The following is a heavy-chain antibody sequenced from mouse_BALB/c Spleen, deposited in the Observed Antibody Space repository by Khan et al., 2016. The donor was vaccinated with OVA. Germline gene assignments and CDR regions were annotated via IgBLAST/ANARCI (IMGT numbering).Heavy chain of an antibody. Sequence: QVQLKQSGPGLVQPSQSLSITCTASGFSLTNYGVHWVRQSPGKGLEWLGLIWTGGSTDYNAAFISRLCICKDNSKSQVFFKMNSLQANDTAIYYCARNYDYDEGLTYWGQGTLVTVSA. V-gene: IGHV2-2*02. CDR2: IWTGGST. J-gene: IGHJ3*01. D-gene: IGHD2-4*01. CDR1: GFSLTNYG. CDR3: ARNYDYDEGLTY.